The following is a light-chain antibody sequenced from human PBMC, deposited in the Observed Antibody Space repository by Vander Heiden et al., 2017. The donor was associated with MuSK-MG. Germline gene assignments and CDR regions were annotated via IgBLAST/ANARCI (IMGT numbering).Light chain of an antibody. Sequence: IVLTQSPATLSLSPGERATLSCRASQSVSSYLAWYQQKPGQAPRLLIYDASNRATGIQARFSGSGSGTDFTLTISSLEPEDLAVYYCQQRSNWPPIFTFGPGTKVDIK. CDR2: DAS. CDR3: QQRSNWPPIFT. V-gene: IGKV3-11*01. J-gene: IGKJ3*01. CDR1: QSVSSY.